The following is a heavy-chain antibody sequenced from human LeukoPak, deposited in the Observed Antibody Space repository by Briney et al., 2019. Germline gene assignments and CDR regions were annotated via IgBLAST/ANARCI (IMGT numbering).Heavy chain of an antibody. CDR3: AKDRFSPHFDY. CDR2: TSYDGSIT. J-gene: IGHJ4*02. V-gene: IGHV3-30*04. Sequence: GGPLRLSCAASGFTFSSHAMHWVRQAPGKGLEWVAFTSYDGSITSHADSVKGRFTISRDNSKNTLYLQMNSLRAEDTAVYYCAKDRFSPHFDYWGQGTLVTVSS. CDR1: GFTFSSHA. D-gene: IGHD3-3*01.